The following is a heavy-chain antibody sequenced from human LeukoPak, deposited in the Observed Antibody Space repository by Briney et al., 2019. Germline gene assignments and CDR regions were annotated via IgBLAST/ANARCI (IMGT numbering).Heavy chain of an antibody. CDR3: ARARYDFWSGYARFDY. D-gene: IGHD3-3*01. CDR1: GYTFTSYD. J-gene: IGHJ4*02. Sequence: GASVKVSCKASGYTFTSYDINWVRQATGQGLEWMGWMNPNSGNTGYAQKFQGRVTITRNTPISTAYMELSSLRSEDTAVYYCARARYDFWSGYARFDYWGQGTLVTVSS. CDR2: MNPNSGNT. V-gene: IGHV1-8*03.